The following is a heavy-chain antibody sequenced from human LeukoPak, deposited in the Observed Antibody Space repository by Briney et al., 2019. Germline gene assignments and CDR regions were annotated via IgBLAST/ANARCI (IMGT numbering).Heavy chain of an antibody. J-gene: IGHJ1*01. CDR3: ARGLRYTSSWYPAEYFQH. V-gene: IGHV4-34*01. Sequence: SETLSLTCTVSGDSLSSYYWSWIRQPPGKGLEWIGEINHSGSTNYNPSLKSRVTISVDTSKNHFSLKLNSVTAADTAVYYCARGLRYTSSWYPAEYFQHWGQGTLVTVSS. D-gene: IGHD6-13*01. CDR2: INHSGST. CDR1: GDSLSSYY.